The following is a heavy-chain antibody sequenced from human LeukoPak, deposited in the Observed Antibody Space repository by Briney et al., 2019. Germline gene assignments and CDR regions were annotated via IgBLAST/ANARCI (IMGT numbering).Heavy chain of an antibody. CDR3: ARTTMVRGTYYMDV. V-gene: IGHV4-59*01. D-gene: IGHD3-10*01. Sequence: PSESLSLTCTVSGGSISSYYWSWIRQPPGKGLEWIGYIYYSGYTNYDPSLKSRVTISVDTSKNQFSLKLSSVTAADTAVYYCARTTMVRGTYYMDVWGKGTTVTISS. J-gene: IGHJ6*03. CDR2: IYYSGYT. CDR1: GGSISSYY.